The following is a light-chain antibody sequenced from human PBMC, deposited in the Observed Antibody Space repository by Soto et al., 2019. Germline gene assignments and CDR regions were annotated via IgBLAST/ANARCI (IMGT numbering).Light chain of an antibody. Sequence: EMVLTQSPGALSLSPGERATLSGRASQSVTSIYLAWYQQKPGQAPRRLIHEVSKMAAGVPDRFSGSGSGTEFTLTISRMEPEDFAVYYCQHYGFPTRKFGQATQVESK. J-gene: IGKJ1*01. CDR2: EVS. CDR1: QSVTSIY. CDR3: QHYGFPTRK. V-gene: IGKV3-20*01.